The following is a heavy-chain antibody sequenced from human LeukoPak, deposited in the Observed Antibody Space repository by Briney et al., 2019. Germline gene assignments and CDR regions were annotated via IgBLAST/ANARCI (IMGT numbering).Heavy chain of an antibody. D-gene: IGHD2-2*01. J-gene: IGHJ3*02. CDR2: IYTSGST. CDR3: ARIGYCSSTSCYGLAFDI. CDR1: GGSISSGDYY. Sequence: PSQTLSLTCTVSGGSISSGDYYWSWIRQPPGKGLEWIGRIYTSGSTNYNPSLKSRVTMSVDTSKNQFSLKLSSVTAADTAVYYCARIGYCSSTSCYGLAFDIWGQGTMVTVSS. V-gene: IGHV4-61*02.